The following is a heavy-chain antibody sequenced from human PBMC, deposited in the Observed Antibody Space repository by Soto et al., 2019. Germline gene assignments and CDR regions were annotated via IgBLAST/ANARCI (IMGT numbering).Heavy chain of an antibody. CDR2: ISGNNGAT. V-gene: IGHV1-18*04. CDR1: GYTFAHYG. CDR3: ARYLKYFRVLANWFDS. D-gene: IGHD2-2*01. J-gene: IGHJ5*01. Sequence: GASVKVSCKASGYTFAHYGISWVRQAPLQVLEWMGCISGNNGATNYAPKMQGRVTMTIDTSTDTAYMALRSLTSDDTAVYFCARYLKYFRVLANWFDSWGQGTLVTFSS.